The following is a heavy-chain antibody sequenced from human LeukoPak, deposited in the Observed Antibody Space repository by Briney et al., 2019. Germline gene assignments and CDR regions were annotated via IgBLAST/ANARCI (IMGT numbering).Heavy chain of an antibody. CDR1: GGSISSYY. D-gene: IGHD7-27*01. CDR3: ARGKNPLEVSLGY. J-gene: IGHJ4*02. CDR2: IYYSGST. Sequence: SETLSLTCTVSGGSISSYYWSWIRQPPGKGLEWIGYIYYSGSTNYNPSLKSRVTISVDTSKNQFSLKLSSVTAADTAVYYCARGKNPLEVSLGYWGQGTLVTVSA. V-gene: IGHV4-59*01.